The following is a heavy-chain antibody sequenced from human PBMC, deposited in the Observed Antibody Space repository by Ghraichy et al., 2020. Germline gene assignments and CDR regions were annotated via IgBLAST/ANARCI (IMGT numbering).Heavy chain of an antibody. CDR1: GFNLIDYA. Sequence: SLRLSCTASGFNLIDYAMHWVRQAPGKGLEWVSGISWDSADIGYADSVKGRFTISRDNAKNSLYLQMNSLRAEDTALYYCTKLWGYLDAFDIWGQGTMVTVSS. J-gene: IGHJ3*02. CDR2: ISWDSADI. CDR3: TKLWGYLDAFDI. V-gene: IGHV3-9*01. D-gene: IGHD3-16*02.